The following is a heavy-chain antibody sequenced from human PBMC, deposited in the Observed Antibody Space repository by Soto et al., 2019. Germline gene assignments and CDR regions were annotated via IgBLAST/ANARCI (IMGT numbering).Heavy chain of an antibody. D-gene: IGHD2-2*01. CDR3: ARACSSTSCYDVFDS. CDR2: ISSSGSTI. Sequence: EVQLVESGGGLVQPGGSLRLSCAASGFTFSSYEMNWVRQAPGKGLEWVSYISSSGSTIYYADSVKGRFTISRDNAKNSLYLQMNSLRAEDTAVYYCARACSSTSCYDVFDSWGQGTLVTVSS. CDR1: GFTFSSYE. V-gene: IGHV3-48*03. J-gene: IGHJ4*02.